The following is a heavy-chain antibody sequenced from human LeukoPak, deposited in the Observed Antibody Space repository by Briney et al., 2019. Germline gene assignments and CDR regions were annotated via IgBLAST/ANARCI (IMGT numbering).Heavy chain of an antibody. CDR2: ISGTSGST. J-gene: IGHJ6*03. Sequence: PGGSLRLSCAASGFTFNAFAMNWVRQAPGKGLEWVSSISGTSGSTYSAEFVMGRFTISRDNAKNALFLQMNSLRVEDTAIYYCVKSTLSPVLQYFDYPPYYMDVWGKGTTVIITS. D-gene: IGHD3-9*01. CDR3: VKSTLSPVLQYFDYPPYYMDV. V-gene: IGHV3-23*01. CDR1: GFTFNAFA.